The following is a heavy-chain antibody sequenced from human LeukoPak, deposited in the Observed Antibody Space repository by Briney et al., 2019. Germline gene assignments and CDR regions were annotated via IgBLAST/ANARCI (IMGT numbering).Heavy chain of an antibody. J-gene: IGHJ3*02. CDR2: INPSGGST. V-gene: IGHV1-46*03. D-gene: IGHD2-21*01. Sequence: ASVKVSCKASGYTFTSYYMHWVRQAPRQGLEWMGIINPSGGSTSYAQKFQGRVTMTWGTSTSTVYMELSSLRSEDTAVYYCARMGGGGDSNDAFDIWGQGSMVTVSS. CDR3: ARMGGGGDSNDAFDI. CDR1: GYTFTSYY.